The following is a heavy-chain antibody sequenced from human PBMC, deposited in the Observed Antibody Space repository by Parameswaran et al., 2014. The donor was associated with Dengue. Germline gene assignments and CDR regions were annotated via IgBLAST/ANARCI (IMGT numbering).Heavy chain of an antibody. J-gene: IGHJ6*02. D-gene: IGHD3-10*01. CDR3: AKTSYRDSGSVLVWEFMDV. V-gene: IGHV3-23*01. Sequence: VRQMPGKGLEWVSALSGSGETTYYADSVKGRFTISRDNSKNTLYLQMSRLRAEDTALYYCAKTSYRDSGSVLVWEFMDVWGQGTTVTVSS. CDR2: LSGSGETT.